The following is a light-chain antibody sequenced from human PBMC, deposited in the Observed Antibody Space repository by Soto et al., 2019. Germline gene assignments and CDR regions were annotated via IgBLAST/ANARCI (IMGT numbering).Light chain of an antibody. CDR2: LYTDGSH. V-gene: IGLV4-69*01. CDR1: SGHSSYA. Sequence: QPVLTQSPSASASLGASVKLTCTLSSGHSSYAIAWHQQQPEKGPRYLMKLYTDGSHNKGDGIPDRFSGSSSGAERYLTISSLQSEDEADYYCQTWGTGIQVFGGGTKLTVL. J-gene: IGLJ3*02. CDR3: QTWGTGIQV.